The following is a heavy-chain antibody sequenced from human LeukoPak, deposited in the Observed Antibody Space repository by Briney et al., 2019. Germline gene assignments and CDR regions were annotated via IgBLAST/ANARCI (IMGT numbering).Heavy chain of an antibody. Sequence: ASVKVSCRASGYTFSSYGISWVRQAPGLGLEWMGWISDYNGNTNYAQKVQGRVTMTTDPFTSTAYMELRSLRSDDTAVYYCARDGPDRAAWFDPWGQGTLVTVSS. CDR2: ISDYNGNT. D-gene: IGHD3-22*01. CDR3: ARDGPDRAAWFDP. J-gene: IGHJ5*02. CDR1: GYTFSSYG. V-gene: IGHV1-18*01.